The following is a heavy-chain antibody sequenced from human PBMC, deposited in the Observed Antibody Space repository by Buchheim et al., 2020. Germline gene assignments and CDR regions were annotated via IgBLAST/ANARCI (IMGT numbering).Heavy chain of an antibody. D-gene: IGHD3-22*01. CDR1: GFTFSNYA. V-gene: IGHV3-23*01. CDR3: ARGRSSGLVDYLDS. CDR2: IVASYDGT. J-gene: IGHJ4*02. Sequence: EVQLLESGGGLVQPGGSLRLSCAASGFTFSNYAMIWVRKAPGKGLEWVSTIVASYDGTFFADSVKGRFCISRANSKTTVYLHMSSLRVDDTAVYYCARGRSSGLVDYLDSWGLGTL.